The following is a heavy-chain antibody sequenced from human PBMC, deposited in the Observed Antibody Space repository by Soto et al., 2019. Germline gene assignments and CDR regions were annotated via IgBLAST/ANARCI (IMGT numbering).Heavy chain of an antibody. CDR3: AREVVSGSGSYYFDY. J-gene: IGHJ4*02. CDR1: GFTFSLYW. Sequence: EVQLVESGGGLVQPGGSLRLSCAASGFTFSLYWMHWVRQAPGKGLLWVSRINGDGTDKTYADSVKGRFTISRDNAKNTVYLQMNGLRAEDTAVYYSAREVVSGSGSYYFDYWGQETLVTVSS. V-gene: IGHV3-74*03. D-gene: IGHD1-26*01. CDR2: INGDGTDK.